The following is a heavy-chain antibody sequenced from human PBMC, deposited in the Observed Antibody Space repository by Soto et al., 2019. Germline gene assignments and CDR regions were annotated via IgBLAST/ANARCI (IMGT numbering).Heavy chain of an antibody. J-gene: IGHJ4*02. CDR3: AAGGGGSRY. V-gene: IGHV1-3*05. CDR1: GYTCISYA. CDR2: INPGNGDT. D-gene: IGHD2-15*01. Sequence: QVQLVQSGAEEKKPGASVKVSCKASGYTCISYAMHWVRQAPGQSLEWMGWINPGNGDTKYSQTLQGRVTLTRDTSASTAYMELTSLSSDDTAVYYCAAGGGGSRYWGQGTLVTVSS.